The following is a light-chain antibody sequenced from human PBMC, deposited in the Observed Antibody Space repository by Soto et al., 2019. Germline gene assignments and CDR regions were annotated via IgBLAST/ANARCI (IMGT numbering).Light chain of an antibody. CDR2: YDS. J-gene: IGLJ1*01. V-gene: IGLV3-21*04. CDR1: NIGSKS. Sequence: SYELTQPPSVSVAPGKTARITCGGNNIGSKSVHWYQQKPGQAPVLVIYYDSDRPSGIPERFSGSNSGNTATLTISRVEAGDEADHYCQVWDSSSDHPYVFGTGTKLTVL. CDR3: QVWDSSSDHPYV.